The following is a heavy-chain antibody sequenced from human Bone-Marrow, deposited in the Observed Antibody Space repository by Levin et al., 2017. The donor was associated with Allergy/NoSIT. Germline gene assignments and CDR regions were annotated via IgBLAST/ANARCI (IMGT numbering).Heavy chain of an antibody. Sequence: SVKVSCKASGGTFSSYAISWVRQAPGQGLEWMGGIIPIFGTANYAQKFQGRVTITADESTSTAYMELSSLRSEDTAVYYCARAAAAKSSRLDYWGQGTLVTVSS. V-gene: IGHV1-69*13. CDR3: ARAAAAKSSRLDY. CDR2: IIPIFGTA. J-gene: IGHJ4*02. D-gene: IGHD6-13*01. CDR1: GGTFSSYA.